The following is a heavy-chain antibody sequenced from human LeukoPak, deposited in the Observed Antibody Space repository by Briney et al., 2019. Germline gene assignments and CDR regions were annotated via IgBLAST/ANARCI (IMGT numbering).Heavy chain of an antibody. D-gene: IGHD5-12*01. V-gene: IGHV3-48*04. Sequence: GGSLRLSCAASGFTFSSYSMNWVRQAPGKGLEWVSFISSSSSTIYYADSVKGRFTISRDNAKNSLYLQMNSLRAEDTAVYYCARVMWLTNYGMDVWGQGTTVTVSS. J-gene: IGHJ6*02. CDR3: ARVMWLTNYGMDV. CDR1: GFTFSSYS. CDR2: ISSSSSTI.